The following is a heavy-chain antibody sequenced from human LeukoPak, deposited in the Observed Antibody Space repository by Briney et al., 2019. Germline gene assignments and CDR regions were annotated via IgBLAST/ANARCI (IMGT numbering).Heavy chain of an antibody. CDR2: IYYSGGT. CDR1: GASISSSSYY. D-gene: IGHD2-2*01. J-gene: IGHJ4*02. V-gene: IGHV4-39*07. CDR3: ARCNVVPAAIRGYDY. Sequence: SETLSLTCPVSGASISSSSYYWGWLRQPPGKGLEWIGSIYYSGGTYYNPSLKSRVTISVDTSKNQFSLKLSSVTAADTAVYYCARCNVVPAAIRGYDYWGQGTLVTVSS.